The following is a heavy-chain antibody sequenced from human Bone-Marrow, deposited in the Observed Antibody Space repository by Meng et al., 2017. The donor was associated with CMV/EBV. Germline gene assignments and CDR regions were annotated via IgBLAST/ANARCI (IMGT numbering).Heavy chain of an antibody. J-gene: IGHJ3*02. CDR1: GYTFTSYG. CDR3: AIPAGDFWSGQGSPDAFDI. V-gene: IGHV1-8*02. CDR2: MNPNSGNT. Sequence: ASVKVSCKASGYTFTSYGISWVRQATGQGLEWMGWMNPNSGNTGYAQKFQGRVTMTRNTSISTAYMELSSLRSEDTAVYYCAIPAGDFWSGQGSPDAFDIWGQGTMVTVSS. D-gene: IGHD3-3*01.